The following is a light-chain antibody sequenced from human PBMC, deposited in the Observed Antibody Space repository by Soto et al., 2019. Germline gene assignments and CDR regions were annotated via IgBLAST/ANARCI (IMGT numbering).Light chain of an antibody. CDR1: QSISSW. V-gene: IGKV1-5*01. CDR2: DAS. J-gene: IGKJ1*01. Sequence: DIQMTQSPSTLSASVVDRVTITCRASQSISSWLAWYQQKPGKAPKLLIYDASSLESGVPSRFSGSGSGTEFTLTTSSLQPDDFATYYCQQYNSYWTFGQGTKVDIK. CDR3: QQYNSYWT.